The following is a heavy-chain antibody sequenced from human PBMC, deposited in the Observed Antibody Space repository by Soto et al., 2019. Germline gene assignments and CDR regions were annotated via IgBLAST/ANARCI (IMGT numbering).Heavy chain of an antibody. J-gene: IGHJ6*02. Sequence: QVQLVQSGAEVKKPGASVKVSCEASEYTFTGFHLHWVRQAPGQGLEWMGWINPKSGDTKYAQKFQGRVTLTRDTSISTGYMELSRLESNDTAVYYCAKGLWTVGHCTGGSCYDGMDVWGQGTTVTVSS. D-gene: IGHD2-15*01. CDR3: AKGLWTVGHCTGGSCYDGMDV. CDR1: EYTFTGFH. CDR2: INPKSGDT. V-gene: IGHV1-2*02.